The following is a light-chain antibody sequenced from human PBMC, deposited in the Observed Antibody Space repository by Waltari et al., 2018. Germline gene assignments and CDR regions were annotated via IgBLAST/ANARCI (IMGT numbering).Light chain of an antibody. CDR1: SSDVGAYDC. CDR3: TSDAEGNNFYV. V-gene: IGLV2-8*01. J-gene: IGLJ1*01. CDR2: EVR. Sequence: QSALTQPASAPGSPGQSVTISCTGTSSDVGAYDCVSWYQQHPGKAPKLLIYEVRKRPSGVPGRFSGSRSGNTASLTVSGLQAEDEADYYCTSDAEGNNFYVFGTGTKVTVL.